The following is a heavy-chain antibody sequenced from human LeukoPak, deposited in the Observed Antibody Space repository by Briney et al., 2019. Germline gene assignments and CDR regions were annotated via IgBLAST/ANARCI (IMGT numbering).Heavy chain of an antibody. CDR3: ASGGPEDVVVVVAYFDY. D-gene: IGHD2-15*01. Sequence: ASVKVSCKASGYTFTGYYIHWVRQAPGQGLEWMGWINPNTGATNCARKFQGRVTMTRDTSISTAYMEVTRPRSDDTAVYYCASGGPEDVVVVVAYFDYWGQGTLVTVSS. CDR1: GYTFTGYY. J-gene: IGHJ4*02. CDR2: INPNTGAT. V-gene: IGHV1-2*02.